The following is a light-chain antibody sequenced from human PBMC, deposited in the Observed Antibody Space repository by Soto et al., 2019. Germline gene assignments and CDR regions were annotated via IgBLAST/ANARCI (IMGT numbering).Light chain of an antibody. CDR3: QQRSSWPPIT. J-gene: IGKJ5*01. CDR1: RSVNNNY. CDR2: YAS. V-gene: IGKV3-11*01. Sequence: IVLTQSPGTLSLSPGERATLSCRASRSVNNNYLAWYQQKPGQAPRLLIYYASNRATDIPARFTGSGSGTDFTLTISSLEPEDFAVYYCQQRSSWPPITFGQGTRLEIK.